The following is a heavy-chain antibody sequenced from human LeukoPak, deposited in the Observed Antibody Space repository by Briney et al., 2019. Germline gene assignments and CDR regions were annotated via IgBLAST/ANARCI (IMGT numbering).Heavy chain of an antibody. CDR2: IFYSGST. D-gene: IGHD5-12*01. CDR1: GGSTSSRSFY. V-gene: IGHV4-39*01. Sequence: SETLSLTCTVSGGSTSSRSFYWDWTRHPPGKGLEWIGTIFYSGSTYYNPSLKSRITISVDTSKNQFSLKLSSVTAADTAVYYCARHSRSGYSDYESAFDIWGQGTMVIVSS. CDR3: ARHSRSGYSDYESAFDI. J-gene: IGHJ3*02.